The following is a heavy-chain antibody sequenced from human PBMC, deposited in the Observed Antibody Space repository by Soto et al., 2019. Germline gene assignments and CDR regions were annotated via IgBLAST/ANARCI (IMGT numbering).Heavy chain of an antibody. V-gene: IGHV4-34*01. CDR3: ARLKLELREVHYYYYYGMDV. CDR2: INHSGST. J-gene: IGHJ6*02. CDR1: GGSFSGYY. D-gene: IGHD1-7*01. Sequence: SETLSLTCAVYGGSFSGYYGSWIRQPPGKGLEWIGEINHSGSTNYNPSLKSRVTISVDTSKNQFSLKLSSVTAADTAVYYCARLKLELREVHYYYYYGMDVWGQGTTVTVSS.